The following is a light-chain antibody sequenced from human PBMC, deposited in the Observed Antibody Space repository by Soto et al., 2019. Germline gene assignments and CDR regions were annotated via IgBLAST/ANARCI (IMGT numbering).Light chain of an antibody. V-gene: IGLV2-14*01. J-gene: IGLJ1*01. CDR2: EVS. Sequence: QSVLTQPASVSGSPGQAITISCTGTSSDVGGYNYVSWYQQHPGKAPKLMIYEVSTRPSGVSNRFSGSKSGNTASLTISGLQAEDEADYYCSSYTSRSTEVFATGTKGTV. CDR3: SSYTSRSTEV. CDR1: SSDVGGYNY.